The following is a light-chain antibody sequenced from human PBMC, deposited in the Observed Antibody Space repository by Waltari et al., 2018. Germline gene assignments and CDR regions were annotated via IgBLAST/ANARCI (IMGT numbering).Light chain of an antibody. CDR3: QQYNKWPSYT. CDR1: QSVSSN. J-gene: IGKJ2*01. CDR2: DAS. V-gene: IGKV3-15*01. Sequence: ASLSCRASQSVSSNLAWYQQKPGQAPRLLIYDASTRATGIPARFSGSGSGTEFTLTISSLQSEDFAVYYCQQYNKWPSYTFGQGTKVEIK.